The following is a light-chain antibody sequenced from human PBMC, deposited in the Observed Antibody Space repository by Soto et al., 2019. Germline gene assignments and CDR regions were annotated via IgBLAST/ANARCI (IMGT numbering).Light chain of an antibody. CDR1: SSDVGGYNY. J-gene: IGLJ2*01. CDR3: SSYTSSSTLAV. Sequence: QAVLTQPASVYGSPGQSITISCTGTSSDVGGYNYVSWYQQDPGKAPKLMIYDVNNRPSGVSNRFSGSKSGNTASLTISGLQAEDEAYYYCSSYTSSSTLAVFGGGTKVTVL. V-gene: IGLV2-14*01. CDR2: DVN.